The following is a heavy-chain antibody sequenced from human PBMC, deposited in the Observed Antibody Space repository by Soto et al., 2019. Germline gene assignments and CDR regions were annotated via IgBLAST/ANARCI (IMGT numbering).Heavy chain of an antibody. D-gene: IGHD3-10*01. CDR1: GYTFTSYA. CDR2: INAGNGNT. V-gene: IGHV1-3*01. J-gene: IGHJ4*02. Sequence: QVQLVQSGAEVKKPGASVKVSCKASGYTFTSYAMHWVRQAPGQRLEWMGWINAGNGNTKYSQKFQGRVTITRDTAASTAYMELSSLRSEDRAVYSCASDFSWFGELIASDYWGQGTLVTVSS. CDR3: ASDFSWFGELIASDY.